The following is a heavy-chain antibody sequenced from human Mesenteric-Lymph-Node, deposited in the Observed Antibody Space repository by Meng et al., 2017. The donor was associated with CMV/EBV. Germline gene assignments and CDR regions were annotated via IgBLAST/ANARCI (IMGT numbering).Heavy chain of an antibody. V-gene: IGHV4-34*01. D-gene: IGHD3-9*01. CDR2: INHSGST. CDR1: GGSFSGYY. Sequence: QVPLHQGGAGMFKPSETLSVTCAVYGGSFSGYYWNWIRQSPEKGLEWIGEINHSGSTTYNPSFTSRIIISVDTSTNQISLNMSSVTAADTAVYYCARGSSYDILTGYFDYWGQGALVTVSS. CDR3: ARGSSYDILTGYFDY. J-gene: IGHJ4*02.